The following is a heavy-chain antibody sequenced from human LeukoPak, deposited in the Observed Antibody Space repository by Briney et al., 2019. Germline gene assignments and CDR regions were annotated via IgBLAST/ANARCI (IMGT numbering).Heavy chain of an antibody. CDR1: GFTFSSFG. Sequence: GGSLRLSCAASGFTFSSFGMHWVRQAPGRGLEWVALTWSDGSEYFYPDSVKGRFTISRDNSKNTVYLQVNSLRAEDTAVYFCARDRGYCRGGRCYSNYFDLWGQGTLVTVSS. CDR3: ARDRGYCRGGRCYSNYFDL. V-gene: IGHV3-33*01. J-gene: IGHJ4*02. D-gene: IGHD2-15*01. CDR2: TWSDGSEY.